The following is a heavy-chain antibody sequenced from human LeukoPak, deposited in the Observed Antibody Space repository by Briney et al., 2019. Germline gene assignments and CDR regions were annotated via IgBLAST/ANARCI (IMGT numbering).Heavy chain of an antibody. D-gene: IGHD2-2*01. V-gene: IGHV3-53*01. Sequence: PGGSLRLSCAASGFTVSSNYMSWVRQAPGKGLEWVSVIYSGGSTYYADSVKGRFTISRDNSKNTLYLRMNSLRAEDTAVYYCASCSSTSREYYYYYYGMDVWGKGTTVTVSS. J-gene: IGHJ6*04. CDR1: GFTVSSNY. CDR2: IYSGGST. CDR3: ASCSSTSREYYYYYYGMDV.